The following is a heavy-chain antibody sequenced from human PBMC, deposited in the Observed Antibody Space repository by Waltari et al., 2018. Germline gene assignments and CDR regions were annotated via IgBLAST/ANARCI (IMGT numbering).Heavy chain of an antibody. CDR3: ARRDYGDY. V-gene: IGHV1-2*06. CDR1: GYTFTDYY. CDR2: INPGSGGT. Sequence: QVQLVQAGAEVKKPGASVQVACKPSGYTFTDYYRHWVRQAPGQGLEWMGRINPGSGGTNYAQKFQDRVTVTRDTSITTAYMELSSLRSDDTAIYFCARRDYGDYWGQGTLVTVSS. J-gene: IGHJ4*02.